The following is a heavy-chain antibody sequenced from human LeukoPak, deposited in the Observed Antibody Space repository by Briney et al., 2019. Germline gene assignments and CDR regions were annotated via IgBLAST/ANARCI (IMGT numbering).Heavy chain of an antibody. Sequence: GGSLRLSCAASGFTFDDYTMHWVRQAPGKGLEWVSLISWDGGSTYYADSVKGRFTISRDNAKNLLYLQMNSLRAEDTAVYYCAREKLDTRGYVDYWGQGTLVTVSS. CDR2: ISWDGGST. J-gene: IGHJ4*02. V-gene: IGHV3-43*01. CDR1: GFTFDDYT. D-gene: IGHD3-22*01. CDR3: AREKLDTRGYVDY.